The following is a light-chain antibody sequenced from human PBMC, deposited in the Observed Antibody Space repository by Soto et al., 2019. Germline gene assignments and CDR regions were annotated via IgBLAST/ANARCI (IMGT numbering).Light chain of an antibody. V-gene: IGKV3-15*01. J-gene: IGKJ1*01. CDR1: QSVNAN. CDR2: GAS. Sequence: EVVMTQSPATLSVSPGERATLSCRASQSVNANLDWYQEKPGQAPRLLNHGASNRATGIPARFSGSGFGTEFILTISSLQSEDFAVYYCQQYNTWLWTFGQGTKVEI. CDR3: QQYNTWLWT.